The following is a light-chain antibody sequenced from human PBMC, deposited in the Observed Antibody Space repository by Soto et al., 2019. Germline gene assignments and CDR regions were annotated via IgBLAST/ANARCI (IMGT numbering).Light chain of an antibody. V-gene: IGKV1-33*01. J-gene: IGKJ4*01. CDR3: QQYNSYSPRLT. Sequence: DIQMTQSPSSLSASVGDRVTITCQTNHDIKKYLNWYQQKPGKAPKLLIFDATYLQPGVPSRFSGSGSGTEFTLTISSLQPDDFATYYCQQYNSYSPRLTFGGGTKVDIK. CDR1: HDIKKY. CDR2: DAT.